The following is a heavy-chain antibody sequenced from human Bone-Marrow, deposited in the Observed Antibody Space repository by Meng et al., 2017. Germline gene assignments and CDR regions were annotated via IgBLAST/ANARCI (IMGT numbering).Heavy chain of an antibody. Sequence: ASVKVSCKPSGYNFPDYWLHWVRRAPGQGLEWMGRIDPKSGDTHYAQRFQGRVTMTGDTSISTAYMELSGLRSDDTAMYYCARPSTYYDFWSGYYSYYGMDVWGQGTTVTVSS. J-gene: IGHJ6*02. CDR3: ARPSTYYDFWSGYYSYYGMDV. CDR2: IDPKSGDT. V-gene: IGHV1-2*06. D-gene: IGHD3-3*01. CDR1: GYNFPDYW.